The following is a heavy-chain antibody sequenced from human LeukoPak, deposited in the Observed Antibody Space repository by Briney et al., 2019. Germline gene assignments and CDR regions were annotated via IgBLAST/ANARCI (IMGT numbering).Heavy chain of an antibody. CDR1: GFTFDDYA. CDR3: AKANGGSLYYYFMDV. CDR2: ISWNSGSI. Sequence: GRSLRLSCAASGFTFDDYAMHWVRQAPGKGLEWVSGISWNSGSIGYAYSVKGRFTISRDNAKNSLHLQMNSVRAEDTALYYCAKANGGSLYYYFMDVWGKGTTVTVSS. D-gene: IGHD3-10*01. J-gene: IGHJ6*03. V-gene: IGHV3-9*01.